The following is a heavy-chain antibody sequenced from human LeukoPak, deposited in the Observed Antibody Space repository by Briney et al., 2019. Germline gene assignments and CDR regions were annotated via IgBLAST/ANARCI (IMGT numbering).Heavy chain of an antibody. J-gene: IGHJ5*02. CDR1: GFTFSSYA. CDR3: ARAVAGTHWLDP. V-gene: IGHV3-23*01. Sequence: GGSLRLSCAASGFTFSSYAMSWVRQAPGKGLEWVSAISGSGGSTYYADSVKGRFTMSRENAKNSLHLQMYSLRAGDTAVYYCARAVAGTHWLDPWGQGALVTVSS. D-gene: IGHD6-19*01. CDR2: ISGSGGST.